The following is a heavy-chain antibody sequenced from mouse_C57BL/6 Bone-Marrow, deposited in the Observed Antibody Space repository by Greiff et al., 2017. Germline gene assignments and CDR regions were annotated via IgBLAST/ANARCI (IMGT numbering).Heavy chain of an antibody. V-gene: IGHV1-81*01. CDR2: IYPRSGNT. CDR3: ARRGTVVHWYFEV. J-gene: IGHJ1*03. Sequence: VQLQESGAELARPGASVKLSCKASGYTFTSYGISWVKQRTGQGLEWIGEIYPRSGNTYYNEKFKGKATLTADKSSSTAYMELRSLTSEDSAVYFCARRGTVVHWYFEVWGRGATVTVSS. D-gene: IGHD1-1*01. CDR1: GYTFTSYG.